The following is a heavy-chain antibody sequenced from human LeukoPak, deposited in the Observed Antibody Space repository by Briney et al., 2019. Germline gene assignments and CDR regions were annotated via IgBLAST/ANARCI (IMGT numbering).Heavy chain of an antibody. CDR2: IKPDGGEK. V-gene: IGHV3-7*05. CDR1: GFTFSSYW. D-gene: IGHD3-10*01. CDR3: VRGSSGTAVRGISWAWFDP. Sequence: QPGGSLRLSCAASGFTFSSYWMTWVRQAPGTGLQLVANIKPDGGEKYYVDSVKGRFTISRDNAKNSLYLEMNSLRPEDTAVYYCVRGSSGTAVRGISWAWFDPWGQGTLVTVSS. J-gene: IGHJ5*02.